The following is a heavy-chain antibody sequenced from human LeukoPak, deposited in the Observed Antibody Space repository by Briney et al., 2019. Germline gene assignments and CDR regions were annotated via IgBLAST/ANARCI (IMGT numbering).Heavy chain of an antibody. CDR1: GGSFSDYY. D-gene: IGHD3-10*01. CDR2: IYHSGST. Sequence: SETLSLTCAVYGGSFSDYYWGWIRQPPGKGLEWIGSIYHSGSTYYNPSLKSRVTISVDTSKNQFSLKLSSVTAADTAVYYCARHDPVWFGELLTNFDYWGQGTLVTVSS. V-gene: IGHV4-38-2*01. J-gene: IGHJ4*02. CDR3: ARHDPVWFGELLTNFDY.